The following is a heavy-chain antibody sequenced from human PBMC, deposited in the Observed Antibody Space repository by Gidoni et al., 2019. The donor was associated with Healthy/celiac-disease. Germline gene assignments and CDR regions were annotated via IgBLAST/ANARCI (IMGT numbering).Heavy chain of an antibody. CDR3: ARGWHRGTVVTPASFDY. D-gene: IGHD2-21*02. CDR2: INHSGST. J-gene: IGHJ4*02. V-gene: IGHV4-34*01. Sequence: QVQLQQWGAGLLKPSETLSLTCAVYGGSFSGYYWSWIRQPPGKGLEWIGEINHSGSTNYNPSLKSRVTISVDTSKNQFSLKLSSVTAADTAVYYCARGWHRGTVVTPASFDYWGQGTLVTVSS. CDR1: GGSFSGYY.